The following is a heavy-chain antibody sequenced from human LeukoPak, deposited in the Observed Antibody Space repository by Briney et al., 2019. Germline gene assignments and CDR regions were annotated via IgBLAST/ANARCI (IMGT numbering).Heavy chain of an antibody. Sequence: QAGGSLRLSCAASGFTFSHYWMHWVRQVPGKGLVWVSRINGDGTDTNYADSVKGRFTISRDNAKNSLYLQMNSLRAEDTAVYYCARAPHDYGDYFHLIWFDPWGQGTLVTVSS. V-gene: IGHV3-74*01. J-gene: IGHJ5*02. D-gene: IGHD4-17*01. CDR1: GFTFSHYW. CDR2: INGDGTDT. CDR3: ARAPHDYGDYFHLIWFDP.